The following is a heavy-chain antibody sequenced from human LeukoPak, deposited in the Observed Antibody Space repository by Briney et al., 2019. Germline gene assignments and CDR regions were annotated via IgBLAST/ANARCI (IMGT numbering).Heavy chain of an antibody. CDR2: TSAYNGNT. CDR1: GYTFTSYG. Sequence: GASVKVSCKASGYTFTSYGISWVRQAPGQGLEWMGWTSAYNGNTNYAQKLQGRVTMTTDTSTSTAYMELRSLRSDDTAVYYCARLHGSGLYYDFWSGYYPCPDYWGQGTLVTVSS. D-gene: IGHD3-3*01. CDR3: ARLHGSGLYYDFWSGYYPCPDY. V-gene: IGHV1-18*01. J-gene: IGHJ4*02.